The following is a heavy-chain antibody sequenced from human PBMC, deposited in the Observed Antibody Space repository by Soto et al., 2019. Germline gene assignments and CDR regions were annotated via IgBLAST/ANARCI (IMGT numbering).Heavy chain of an antibody. CDR2: IWYDGSNK. J-gene: IGHJ4*02. V-gene: IGHV3-33*01. Sequence: QVQLVESGGGVVQPGRSLRLSCAASGLTFSSYGMHWVRQAPGKGLEWVAVIWYDGSNKYYADSVKRRFTISRDNSKNTLYLQMNSLRAEDTAVYYWAREDYVSGSFDYWGQGTLVTFSS. CDR1: GLTFSSYG. CDR3: AREDYVSGSFDY. D-gene: IGHD3-10*01.